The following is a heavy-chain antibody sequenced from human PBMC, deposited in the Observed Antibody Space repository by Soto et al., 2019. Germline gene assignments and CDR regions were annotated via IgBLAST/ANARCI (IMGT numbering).Heavy chain of an antibody. CDR3: ARFNFGITTVIFAYFDY. CDR2: IYYSGST. Sequence: SETLSLTCTVSGGSISSYYWSWIRQPPGKGLEWIGYIYYSGSTNYNPSLKSRVTISVDTSKNQFSLKLNSVTAADTAVYYCARFNFGITTVIFAYFDYWGQGTLVTVSS. J-gene: IGHJ4*02. V-gene: IGHV4-59*01. D-gene: IGHD4-4*01. CDR1: GGSISSYY.